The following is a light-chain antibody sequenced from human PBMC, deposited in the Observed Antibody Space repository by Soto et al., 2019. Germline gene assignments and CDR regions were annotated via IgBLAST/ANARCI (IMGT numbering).Light chain of an antibody. CDR1: SSDVGGYNY. V-gene: IGLV2-14*01. Sequence: QSALTQPASVSGSPGQSITISCTGTSSDVGGYNYVSWYQQHPGKAPKLMIYAVSKQPSGVSCRFSGSKSGNTASMTSSGLQAEDEAEYYCRSYTSSSSVVFGGGTKVTVL. CDR2: AVS. J-gene: IGLJ2*01. CDR3: RSYTSSSSVV.